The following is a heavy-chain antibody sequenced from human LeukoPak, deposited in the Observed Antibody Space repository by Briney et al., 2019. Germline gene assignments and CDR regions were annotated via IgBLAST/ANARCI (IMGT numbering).Heavy chain of an antibody. V-gene: IGHV3-53*01. D-gene: IGHD6-6*01. CDR2: IYDGDRT. CDR3: AGDSISSSNLDY. Sequence: PGGSLRLSCAASGFTVSDKYMSWVRQAPGKGLEWVAIIYDGDRTYYTDSVKGRFTLSRDNSKNTLYLQMNSLRAEDTAVYYCAGDSISSSNLDYWGQGTLVTVSS. CDR1: GFTVSDKY. J-gene: IGHJ4*02.